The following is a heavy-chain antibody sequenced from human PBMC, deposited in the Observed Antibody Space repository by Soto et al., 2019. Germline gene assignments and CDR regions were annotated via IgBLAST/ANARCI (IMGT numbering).Heavy chain of an antibody. CDR3: ARSGYSYGPNID. D-gene: IGHD5-18*01. J-gene: IGHJ4*02. CDR2: FIPICGTA. V-gene: IGHV1-69*01. CDR1: RGSFSASG. Sequence: QVQLVQSGAEVQKPGSSVKVSCRAARGSFSASGFSWVRQAPGQGLEWVGGFIPICGTANYAPKFQDRVTMPADESTSTVHIALSSLKSEDTAMYYCARSGYSYGPNIDWGQGTLVTVYS.